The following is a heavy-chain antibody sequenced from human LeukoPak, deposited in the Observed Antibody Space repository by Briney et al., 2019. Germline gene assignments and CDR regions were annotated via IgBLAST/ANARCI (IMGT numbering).Heavy chain of an antibody. V-gene: IGHV3-49*04. D-gene: IGHD4-17*01. CDR1: GFTFGDYA. J-gene: IGHJ4*02. CDR2: IRSKAYGGTT. Sequence: PGGSLRLSCTASGFTFGDYAMSWVRQAPGKGLEWVGFIRSKAYGGTTEYAASVKGRFTISRDDSKSIAYLQMNSLKTEDTAVYYCTRGVTVTTRVYWGQGTLVTVSS. CDR3: TRGVTVTTRVY.